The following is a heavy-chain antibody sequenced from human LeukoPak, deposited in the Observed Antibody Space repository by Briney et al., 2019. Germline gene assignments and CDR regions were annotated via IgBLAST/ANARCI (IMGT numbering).Heavy chain of an antibody. CDR1: EGTFSSYA. Sequence: ASVKVSCKASEGTFSSYAIRWVRRAPGQGLEWRGGIIPILGIANYAQKFQGRVTITADKSTSTAYMELSSLRSEDTAVYYCARGRGNWFDPWGQGTLVTVSS. V-gene: IGHV1-69*10. J-gene: IGHJ5*02. CDR2: IIPILGIA. CDR3: ARGRGNWFDP. D-gene: IGHD3-16*01.